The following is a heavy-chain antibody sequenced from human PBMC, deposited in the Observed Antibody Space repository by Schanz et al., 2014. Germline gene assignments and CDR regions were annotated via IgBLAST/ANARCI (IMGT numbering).Heavy chain of an antibody. V-gene: IGHV3-23*03. Sequence: EVQLVESGGGLVQPGGSLRLSCAASGFTFSTHAMSWVRQAPGKGLEWISFINTGSNYINYADSVKGRFTISRDNSKNTLYLQMNSLRAEDTAVYFCAKIERNEDWGQGTLVTVSS. CDR2: INTGSNYI. D-gene: IGHD1-1*01. CDR1: GFTFSTHA. CDR3: AKIERNED. J-gene: IGHJ4*02.